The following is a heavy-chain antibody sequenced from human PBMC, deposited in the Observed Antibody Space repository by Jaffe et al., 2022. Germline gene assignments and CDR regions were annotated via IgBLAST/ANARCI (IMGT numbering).Heavy chain of an antibody. CDR1: GFTFSSYS. V-gene: IGHV3-48*01. J-gene: IGHJ6*03. Sequence: EVQLVESGGGLVQPGGSLRLSCAASGFTFSSYSMNWVRQAPGKGLEWVSYISSSSSTIYYADSVKGRFTISRDNAKNSLYLQMNSLRAEDTAVYYCARTLRFWYMDVWGKGTTVTVSS. CDR3: ARTLRFWYMDV. CDR2: ISSSSSTI. D-gene: IGHD3-3*01.